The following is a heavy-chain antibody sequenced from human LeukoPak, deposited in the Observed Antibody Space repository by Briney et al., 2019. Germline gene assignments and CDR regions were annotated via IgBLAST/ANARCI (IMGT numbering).Heavy chain of an antibody. V-gene: IGHV4-39*01. CDR3: VRWQSGSMFHPP. J-gene: IGHJ5*02. CDR2: IYYSGTT. Sequence: SETLSLTCTVSGGSISSSSHYWGWIRQPPGKGLEWIGSIYYSGTTAYNPTLKSRVTISVDTSKNQFSLKLSSVTAADTAVYYCVRWQSGSMFHPPWGQGTLVTVSS. D-gene: IGHD3-10*02. CDR1: GGSISSSSHY.